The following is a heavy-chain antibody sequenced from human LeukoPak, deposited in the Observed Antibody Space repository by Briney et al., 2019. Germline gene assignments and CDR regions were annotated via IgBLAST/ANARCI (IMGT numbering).Heavy chain of an antibody. J-gene: IGHJ5*02. CDR2: IYYSGST. Sequence: PSETLSLTCTVSGGPISSSSYYWGWIRQPPGKGLEWIGSIYYSGSTYYNPSLKSRVTISVDTSKNQFSLKLSSVTAADTAVYYCARDKSSDYAREGFDPWGQGTLVTVSS. V-gene: IGHV4-39*07. D-gene: IGHD4-17*01. CDR1: GGPISSSSYY. CDR3: ARDKSSDYAREGFDP.